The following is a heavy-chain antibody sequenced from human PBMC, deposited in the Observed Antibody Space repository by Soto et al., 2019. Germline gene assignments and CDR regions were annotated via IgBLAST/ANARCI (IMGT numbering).Heavy chain of an antibody. CDR3: ARGGPSGRFLEWLTSGYGMDV. Sequence: PGGSLRLSWAASGFTFSSYLMHWVRQAPGKGLGWVSRINSDGSSTSYADSVKGRFTISRDNAKNTLYLQMNSLRAEDTAVYYCARGGPSGRFLEWLTSGYGMDVWGQGTTVTVSS. CDR2: INSDGSST. D-gene: IGHD3-3*01. V-gene: IGHV3-74*01. CDR1: GFTFSSYL. J-gene: IGHJ6*02.